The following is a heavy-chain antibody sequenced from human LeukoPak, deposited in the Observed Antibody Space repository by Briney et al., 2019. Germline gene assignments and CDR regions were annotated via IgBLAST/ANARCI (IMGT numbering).Heavy chain of an antibody. CDR3: ARAAYSGSYSNYYYYMDV. Sequence: SETLSLTCAVSGGSISSSNWWSWVRQPPGKGLEWIGEIYHSGSTNYNPSLKSRVTISVDKSKNQFSLKLSSVTAADTAVYYCARAAYSGSYSNYYYYMDVWGKGTTVTVSS. J-gene: IGHJ6*03. CDR1: GGSISSSNW. V-gene: IGHV4-4*02. D-gene: IGHD1-26*01. CDR2: IYHSGST.